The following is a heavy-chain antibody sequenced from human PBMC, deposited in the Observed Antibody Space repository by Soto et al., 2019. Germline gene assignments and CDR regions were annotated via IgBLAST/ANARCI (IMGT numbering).Heavy chain of an antibody. J-gene: IGHJ6*02. Sequence: EVQLVESGGGLVQPGGSLRLSCEASGFTFRNYDMHWVRQGTGKGLEWVSGISAAGDPDYADSVEVRFTIPRENAQNSFFPQMNSLRVGDTAVYYCARTDRDFYGLDVWGQGTTVIVSS. CDR3: ARTDRDFYGLDV. CDR2: ISAAGDP. V-gene: IGHV3-13*05. CDR1: GFTFRNYD.